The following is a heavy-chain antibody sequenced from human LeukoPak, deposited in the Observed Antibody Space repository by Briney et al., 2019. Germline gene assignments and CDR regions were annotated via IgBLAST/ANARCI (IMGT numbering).Heavy chain of an antibody. Sequence: PSQTLSLTCTVSGGSISSGGYYWSWIRQHPGKGLEWIGYIYYSGTTNYNPSLKSRVTMSVDTSKNQFSLKLSSVTAADTAVYYCARRMARDGYNADFDFWGQGTLVTVSS. CDR3: ARRMARDGYNADFDF. CDR2: IYYSGTT. V-gene: IGHV4-31*03. CDR1: GGSISSGGYY. J-gene: IGHJ4*02. D-gene: IGHD5-24*01.